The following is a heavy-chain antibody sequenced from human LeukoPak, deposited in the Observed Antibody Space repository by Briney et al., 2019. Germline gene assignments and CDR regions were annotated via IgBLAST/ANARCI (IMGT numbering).Heavy chain of an antibody. CDR3: ARVFNHYDSSGYLDY. D-gene: IGHD3-22*01. J-gene: IGHJ4*02. CDR2: IYYSGST. CDR1: GGSISSYY. V-gene: IGHV4-59*01. Sequence: KPSETLSLTCTVSGGSISSYYWSWIRQPPGKGLEWIGYIYYSGSTNYNPSLKSRVTISVDTSKNQFSLKLSSVTAADTAVYYCARVFNHYDSSGYLDYWGQGTLVTVSS.